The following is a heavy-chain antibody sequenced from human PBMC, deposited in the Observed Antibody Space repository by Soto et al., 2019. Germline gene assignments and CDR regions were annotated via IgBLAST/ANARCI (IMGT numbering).Heavy chain of an antibody. V-gene: IGHV1-3*01. CDR2: INAGNGNT. CDR3: ARAGRSSSLTAGFRTKRNGMDV. CDR1: GYTFTSYA. Sequence: GASVKVSCKASGYTFTSYAMHWVRQAPGQRLEWMGWINAGNGNTKYSQKFQGRVTITRDTSASTAYMELSSLRSEDTAVYYCARAGRSSSLTAGFRTKRNGMDVWGQGTTVTVSS. D-gene: IGHD6-6*01. J-gene: IGHJ6*02.